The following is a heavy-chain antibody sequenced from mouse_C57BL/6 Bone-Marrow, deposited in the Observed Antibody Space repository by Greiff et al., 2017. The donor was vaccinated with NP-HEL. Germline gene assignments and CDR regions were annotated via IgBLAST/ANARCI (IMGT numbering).Heavy chain of an antibody. V-gene: IGHV5-6*02. J-gene: IGHJ4*01. CDR2: ISSGGGYT. CDR3: ARQRCYLVLRFYAMDY. Sequence: EVKLVESGGDLVKPGGSLKLSCAASGFTFSSYGMSWVRQTPDKRLEWVATISSGGGYTYYPDSVKGRFTISRDNAKNTLYLQMSSLKSEDTAMYYCARQRCYLVLRFYAMDYWGQGTSVTVSS. D-gene: IGHD1-1*01. CDR1: GFTFSSYG.